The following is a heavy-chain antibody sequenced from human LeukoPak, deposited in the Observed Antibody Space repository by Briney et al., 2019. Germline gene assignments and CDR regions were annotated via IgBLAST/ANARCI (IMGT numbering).Heavy chain of an antibody. Sequence: PGGSLRLSCAASGFTFSSYGMHWVRQAPGKGLEWVAFIRYDGSNKYYADSVKGRFTISRDNAKNSLYLQMNSLRAEDTALYFCARVPPHDYGDPKWFDPWGLGTLVTVSS. D-gene: IGHD4-17*01. J-gene: IGHJ5*02. CDR3: ARVPPHDYGDPKWFDP. CDR2: IRYDGSNK. CDR1: GFTFSSYG. V-gene: IGHV3-30*02.